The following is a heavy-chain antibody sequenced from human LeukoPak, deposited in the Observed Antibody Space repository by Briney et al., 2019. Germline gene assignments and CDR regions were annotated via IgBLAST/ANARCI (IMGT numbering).Heavy chain of an antibody. CDR1: GGTFSSYA. V-gene: IGHV1-69*06. D-gene: IGHD6-19*01. CDR3: AREGSGWYVPSNMDV. J-gene: IGHJ6*03. Sequence: SVKVSCKASGGTFSSYAISWVRQAPEQGLEWMGRIIPIFGTANYAQKFQGRVTITADKSTSTAYMELSSLRSEDTAVYYCAREGSGWYVPSNMDVWGKGTTVTVSS. CDR2: IIPIFGTA.